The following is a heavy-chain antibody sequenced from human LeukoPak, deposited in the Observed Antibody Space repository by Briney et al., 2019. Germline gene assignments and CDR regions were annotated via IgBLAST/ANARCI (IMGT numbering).Heavy chain of an antibody. V-gene: IGHV3-21*01. CDR3: ARAIWF. J-gene: IGHJ4*02. CDR1: GFSFSSYE. Sequence: GGSLRLSCAASGFSFSSYEMNWVRQAPGKGLEWVSSISSSSGYIYYADSVKGRFTISRDNAKNSLYLQMNSLRAEDTAVYYCARAIWFGGQGTLVTVSS. CDR2: ISSSSGYI. D-gene: IGHD3-10*01.